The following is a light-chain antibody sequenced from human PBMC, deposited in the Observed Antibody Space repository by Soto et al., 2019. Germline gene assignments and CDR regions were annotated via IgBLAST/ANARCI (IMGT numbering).Light chain of an antibody. CDR1: QSVANN. J-gene: IGKJ1*01. Sequence: DIVMTQSPATLSVSPGERATLSCRASQSVANNVAWYQQKPGQPPRLLIYGASTRAAGVPARFSGSGYGRQFSLTISSLQSXXXAIYHCQQHNNWPPWTFGQGTKVEV. CDR3: QQHNNWPPWT. CDR2: GAS. V-gene: IGKV3-15*01.